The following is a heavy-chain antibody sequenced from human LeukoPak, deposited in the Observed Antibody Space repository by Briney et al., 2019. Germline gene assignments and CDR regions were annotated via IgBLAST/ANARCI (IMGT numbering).Heavy chain of an antibody. D-gene: IGHD6-13*01. CDR3: ARVPQAQAATDTYVYVHFDY. CDR2: ISGSGGST. Sequence: GGSLRLSCAASGFSFIHYAMTWVRQAPGKGLEWVSAISGSGGSTYYADSVKGRFTISRDNSKNTVYLQMNSLRVEDTAVFYCARVPQAQAATDTYVYVHFDYWGQGTLVTVSS. J-gene: IGHJ4*02. V-gene: IGHV3-23*01. CDR1: GFSFIHYA.